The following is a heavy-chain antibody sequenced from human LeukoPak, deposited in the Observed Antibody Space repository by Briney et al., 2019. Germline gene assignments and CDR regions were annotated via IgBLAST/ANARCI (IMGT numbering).Heavy chain of an antibody. CDR3: ARQPYIYGDYGDY. CDR2: IKQDGSEK. Sequence: GGSLRLSCAASGFTFSSYWMSWVRQAPGKGQEWVANIKQDGSEKYYVDSVKGRFTISRDNAKNSLYLQMNSLRAEDTAVYYCARQPYIYGDYGDYWGQGTLVTVSS. V-gene: IGHV3-7*01. D-gene: IGHD4-17*01. CDR1: GFTFSSYW. J-gene: IGHJ4*02.